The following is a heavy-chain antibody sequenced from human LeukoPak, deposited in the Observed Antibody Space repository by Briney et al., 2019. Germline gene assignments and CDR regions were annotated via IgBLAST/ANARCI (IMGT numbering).Heavy chain of an antibody. CDR3: ARGACSSTSCYSSSGYYFDY. CDR1: GGTFSSYA. J-gene: IGHJ4*02. CDR2: IIPIFGTA. Sequence: GASVKVSCKASGGTFSSYAISWVRQAPGQGLEWMGGIIPIFGTANYAQKFQGRVTITADESTSTAYMELSSLRSEDTAVYYCARGACSSTSCYSSSGYYFDYWGQGTLVTVSS. V-gene: IGHV1-69*13. D-gene: IGHD2-2*01.